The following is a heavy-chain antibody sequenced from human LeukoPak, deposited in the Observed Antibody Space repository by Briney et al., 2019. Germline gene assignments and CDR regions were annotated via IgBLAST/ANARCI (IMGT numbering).Heavy chain of an antibody. Sequence: KPSETLSLTCIVSGDSISSSSYYWGWIRQPPGKGLEWIGSIYYSGSTYYNPSLKSRVTISVDTSKNQFSLKLSSVTAADTAVYYCARGGGYCSSTSCYHFDYWGQGTLVTVSS. CDR1: GDSISSSSYY. J-gene: IGHJ4*02. CDR2: IYYSGST. D-gene: IGHD2-2*01. V-gene: IGHV4-39*07. CDR3: ARGGGYCSSTSCYHFDY.